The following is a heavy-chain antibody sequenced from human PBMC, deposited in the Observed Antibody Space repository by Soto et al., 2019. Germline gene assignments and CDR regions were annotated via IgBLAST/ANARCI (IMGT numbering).Heavy chain of an antibody. D-gene: IGHD2-2*02. CDR3: AADPMAYCSSTSCYNYYYGMDV. CDR2: IVVGSGNT. CDR1: GFTFTSSA. Sequence: ASVKVSCKASGFTFTSSAVQWVRQARGQRLEWIGWIVVGSGNTNYAQKFQERVTITRDMSTSTAYMELSSLRSEDTAVYYCAADPMAYCSSTSCYNYYYGMDVWGQGTTVTVSS. V-gene: IGHV1-58*01. J-gene: IGHJ6*02.